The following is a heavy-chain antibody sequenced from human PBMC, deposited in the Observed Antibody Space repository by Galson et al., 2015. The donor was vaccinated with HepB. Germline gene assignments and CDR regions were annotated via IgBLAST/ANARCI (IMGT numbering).Heavy chain of an antibody. V-gene: IGHV1-69*13. CDR3: AKSGGYRITFFGAGGYGMDV. CDR1: EVTLNSYT. Sequence: SVKVSCKVSEVTLNSYTISWVRPAPGQGLEWMGGIIPIFGSADYAQKFQGKVTITADAATSTAYMELRSLRSDDTAVYYCAKSGGYRITFFGAGGYGMDVWGQGTTVIVSS. D-gene: IGHD3-3*01. CDR2: IIPIFGSA. J-gene: IGHJ6*02.